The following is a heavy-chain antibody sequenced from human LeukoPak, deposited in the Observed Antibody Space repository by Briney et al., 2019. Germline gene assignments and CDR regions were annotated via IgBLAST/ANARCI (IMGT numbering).Heavy chain of an antibody. CDR2: IYYSGST. CDR3: ARERRGDDFWSGLFDP. V-gene: IGHV4-31*03. CDR1: GGSISSGGYY. J-gene: IGHJ5*02. Sequence: KASETLSLTCTVSGGSISSGGYYWSWIRQHPGKGLEWIGYIYYSGSTYYNPSLKSRVTISVDTSKNQFSLKLSSVTAADTAVYYCARERRGDDFWSGLFDPWGQGTLVTVSS. D-gene: IGHD3-3*01.